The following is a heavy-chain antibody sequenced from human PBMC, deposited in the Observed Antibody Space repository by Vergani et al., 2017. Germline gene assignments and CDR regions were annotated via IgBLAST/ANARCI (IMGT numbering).Heavy chain of an antibody. J-gene: IGHJ4*02. CDR1: GFTLSSHA. V-gene: IGHV3-33*06. CDR2: IWYDGSKE. Sequence: QVQLAESGGGVVQPGRSLRLSCAGSGFTLSSHAMHWVRQAPGKGLEWVAFIWYDGSKEYYADSVKGRFTISRDNSKNTLYLQMNNLRAEDTGVYYCAKDYNIMGALHYWGQGTLVAVSS. CDR3: AKDYNIMGALHY. D-gene: IGHD5-12*01.